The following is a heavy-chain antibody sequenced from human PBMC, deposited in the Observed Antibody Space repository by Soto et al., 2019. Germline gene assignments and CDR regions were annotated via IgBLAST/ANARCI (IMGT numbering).Heavy chain of an antibody. V-gene: IGHV3-23*01. CDR2: ISASGITT. Sequence: PGGSLSLSCAASGFTFDTYVLSWVRQPPGKGLEWVASISASGITTFYAASVRGRFIISIDNSNNSGLRQMAGLGADDTALYFCATTKRDLSTVWHNFDYWGQGALVTVS. CDR1: GFTFDTYV. CDR3: ATTKRDLSTVWHNFDY. D-gene: IGHD1-26*01. J-gene: IGHJ4*02.